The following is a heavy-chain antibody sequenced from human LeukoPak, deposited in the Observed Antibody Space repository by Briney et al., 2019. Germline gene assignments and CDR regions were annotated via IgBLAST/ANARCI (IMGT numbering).Heavy chain of an antibody. CDR3: GRGDYQDY. CDR1: GFTFSAYW. Sequence: GGSLRLSCAASGFTFSAYWMHWVRQAPGEGLVWIARIHSDVNSASYADSVKGGFTISRDNAKNTLYLQMNSLRAEDTAVYYCGRGDYQDYWGQGTLVTVSS. J-gene: IGHJ4*02. CDR2: IHSDVNSA. V-gene: IGHV3-74*01. D-gene: IGHD4/OR15-4a*01.